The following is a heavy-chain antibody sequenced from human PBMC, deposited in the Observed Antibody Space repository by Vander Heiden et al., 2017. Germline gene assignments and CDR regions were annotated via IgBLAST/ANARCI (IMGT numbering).Heavy chain of an antibody. CDR1: GGSISSSSYY. D-gene: IGHD3-22*01. CDR2: IYYSGST. Sequence: QLQLQESGPGLVKPSETLSLTCTVSGGSISSSSYYWGWIRQPPWKGLEWIGIIYYSGSTYYNPSLKSRVTISVDTSKNQFSLKLSSVTAADTAVYYCARHPHHYYDSSGYYHDAFDIWGQGTMVTVSS. CDR3: ARHPHHYYDSSGYYHDAFDI. J-gene: IGHJ3*02. V-gene: IGHV4-39*01.